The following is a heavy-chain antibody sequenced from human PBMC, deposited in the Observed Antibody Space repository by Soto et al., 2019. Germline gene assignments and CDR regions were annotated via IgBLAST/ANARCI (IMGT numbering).Heavy chain of an antibody. J-gene: IGHJ2*01. Sequence: PGKGLEWVSGMSGSGGTAYYRDSGKGRFTISRDNSKQTLYLQMNSLRAEDTALYFFFQAEDGIRDVRSVSAFLLNRSSDL. CDR2: MSGSGGTA. V-gene: IGHV3-23*01. D-gene: IGHD3-10*02. CDR3: FQAEDGIRDVRSVSAFLLNRSSDL.